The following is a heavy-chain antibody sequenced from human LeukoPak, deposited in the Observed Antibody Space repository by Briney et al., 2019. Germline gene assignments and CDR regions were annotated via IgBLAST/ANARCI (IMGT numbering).Heavy chain of an antibody. J-gene: IGHJ4*02. CDR1: GFTFSSYA. Sequence: GGSLRLSCAASGFTFSSYAMSWVRQAPGKGLEWVSAISGSGGSTYYADSVKGRFTVSRDNSKNTLYLQMNSLRAEDTAVYYCAKDPQTTVVIGYFDYWGQGTLVTVSS. V-gene: IGHV3-23*01. D-gene: IGHD4-17*01. CDR2: ISGSGGST. CDR3: AKDPQTTVVIGYFDY.